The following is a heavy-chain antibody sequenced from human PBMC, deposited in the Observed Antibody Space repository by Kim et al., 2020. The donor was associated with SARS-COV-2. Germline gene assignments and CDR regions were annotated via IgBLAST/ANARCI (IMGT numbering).Heavy chain of an antibody. J-gene: IGHJ4*02. CDR2: INSDGSSR. CDR1: GFTFSSYW. CDR3: ARDGLLWFGPDY. Sequence: GGSLRLSCAASGFTFSSYWMHWVRQAPGKGLVWVSRINSDGSSRSYADSVKGRFTISRDNAKNTLYLQMNSLRAEDTAVYYCARDGLLWFGPDYWGQGTLVTVSS. D-gene: IGHD3-10*01. V-gene: IGHV3-74*01.